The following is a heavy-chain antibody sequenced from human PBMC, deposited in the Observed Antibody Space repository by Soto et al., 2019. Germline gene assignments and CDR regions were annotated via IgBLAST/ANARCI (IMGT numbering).Heavy chain of an antibody. J-gene: IGHJ4*02. CDR1: GDSVSRSTYY. CDR3: GSSSAYPYCYFDY. Sequence: SETLSLTCTVSGDSVSRSTYYWGWIRQPPGKGLEWIGSISYSGTTYYNPSLESRVTMSLDTSKNHFSLRLSSVTAADTAVYYCGSSSAYPYCYFDYWGQGILVTVSS. V-gene: IGHV4-39*02. D-gene: IGHD3-16*01. CDR2: ISYSGTT.